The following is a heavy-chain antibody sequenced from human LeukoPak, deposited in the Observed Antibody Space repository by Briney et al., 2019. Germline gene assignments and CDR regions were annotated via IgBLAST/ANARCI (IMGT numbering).Heavy chain of an antibody. D-gene: IGHD2-2*01. Sequence: GASVKVSCKASGYTFTSYAMHWVRQAPGQRLEWMGWINAGNGNTKYSQKFQGRVTITRDTSASTAYMELRSLRSDDTAVYYCARDDGVYCSSTSCYAGVDYWGQGTLVTVSS. CDR3: ARDDGVYCSSTSCYAGVDY. CDR1: GYTFTSYA. CDR2: INAGNGNT. J-gene: IGHJ4*02. V-gene: IGHV1-3*01.